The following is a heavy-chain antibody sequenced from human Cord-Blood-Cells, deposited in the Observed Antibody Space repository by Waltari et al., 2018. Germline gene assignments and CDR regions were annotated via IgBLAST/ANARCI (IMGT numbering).Heavy chain of an antibody. V-gene: IGHV4-39*01. CDR1: GGSISSSSYY. D-gene: IGHD6-6*01. Sequence: QLQLQESGPGLVKPSETLSLTCTVSGGSISSSSYYWGWIRQPPGKGLEWIGSIYYSGSNYYNPAPKSRVTISVDTSKNQFSLKLSSVTAADTAVYYCAREVYKEYSSSSYAFDIWGQGTMVTVSS. J-gene: IGHJ3*02. CDR2: IYYSGSN. CDR3: AREVYKEYSSSSYAFDI.